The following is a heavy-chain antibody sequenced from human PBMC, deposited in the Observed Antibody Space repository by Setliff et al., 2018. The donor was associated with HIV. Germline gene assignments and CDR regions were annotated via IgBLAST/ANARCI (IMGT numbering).Heavy chain of an antibody. Sequence: PGESLKISCKTSGYDFTTNWVGWVRQMPGKGLEWMGIIRPADSDTRVNPSFQGHVTISADKSISTTYLQWSSLRASDTAMYYCALVLSAGWFDSWGQGILVTVSS. CDR3: ALVLSAGWFDS. J-gene: IGHJ5*01. CDR1: GYDFTTNW. D-gene: IGHD2-8*02. CDR2: IRPADSDT. V-gene: IGHV5-51*01.